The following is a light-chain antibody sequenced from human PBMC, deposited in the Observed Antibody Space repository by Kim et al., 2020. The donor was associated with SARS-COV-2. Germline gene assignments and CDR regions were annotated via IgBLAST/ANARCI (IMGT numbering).Light chain of an antibody. CDR2: RDS. J-gene: IGLJ1*01. CDR3: QVWDSSTYV. CDR1: NIGSKN. Sequence: SYELTQPLSVSVALGQTARITCGGNNIGSKNVHWYQQKPGQAPVLVIYRDSNRPSGIPERFSGSNSGNTATLTISRAQAGDEADYYCQVWDSSTYVFGTGNKVTVL. V-gene: IGLV3-9*01.